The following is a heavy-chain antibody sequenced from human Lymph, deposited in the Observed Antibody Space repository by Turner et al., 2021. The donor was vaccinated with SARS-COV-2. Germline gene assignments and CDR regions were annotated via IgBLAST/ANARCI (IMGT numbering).Heavy chain of an antibody. D-gene: IGHD1-26*01. CDR1: EFTFSTYG. V-gene: IGHV3-30*18. CDR3: AKEGEWEFYGGGLDV. J-gene: IGHJ6*02. CDR2: ISYDGSNK. Sequence: QVQLVESGGGVVQPGRSLRLSCAASEFTFSTYGMHWVRQAPGKGLEWVAVISYDGSNKYYADSVKGRFTISRDNSKNTLHLQMNSLRAEDTAVYYCAKEGEWEFYGGGLDVWGQGTTVTVSS.